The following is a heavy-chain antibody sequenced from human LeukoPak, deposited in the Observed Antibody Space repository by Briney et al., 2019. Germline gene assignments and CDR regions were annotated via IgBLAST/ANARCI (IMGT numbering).Heavy chain of an antibody. D-gene: IGHD3-9*01. CDR2: IYAGGTT. J-gene: IGHJ4*02. V-gene: IGHV3-53*04. Sequence: GGSLRLSCEVSGFTVSSSYMSWVRQAPGKGLEWVPVIYAGGTTCYADSVKGRFTISRHNSKNTLYLQMNSLRADDTAVYYCARVFYDILTGYGIFDYWGQGTLVTVSS. CDR3: ARVFYDILTGYGIFDY. CDR1: GFTVSSSY.